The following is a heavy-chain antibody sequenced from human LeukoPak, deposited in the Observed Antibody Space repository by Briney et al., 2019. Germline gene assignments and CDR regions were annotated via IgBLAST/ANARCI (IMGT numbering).Heavy chain of an antibody. Sequence: GGSLRLSCAASGFPFSSYGMHWVRQAPGKGLEWVAFIRYDGSNKYYADSVKGRFTISRDNSKNTLYLQMNSLRAEDTAVYYCAKDSRGYYYDSSVAFDIWGQGTMVTVSS. D-gene: IGHD3-22*01. CDR1: GFPFSSYG. J-gene: IGHJ3*02. CDR3: AKDSRGYYYDSSVAFDI. V-gene: IGHV3-30*02. CDR2: IRYDGSNK.